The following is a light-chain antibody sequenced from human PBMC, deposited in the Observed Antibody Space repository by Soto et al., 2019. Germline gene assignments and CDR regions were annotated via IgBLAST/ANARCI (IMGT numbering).Light chain of an antibody. CDR3: QHYKNYPLP. CDR2: GAS. Sequence: AIRMTQSPSSLSASAGDRVAIACRASQDVGRYLAWYQQKPGQAPKPLIYGASTLQSGVPSRFSGGGSGTDFTLTISCLQSEDFATYYCQHYKNYPLPFGQGTKVEIK. V-gene: IGKV1-8*01. CDR1: QDVGRY. J-gene: IGKJ1*01.